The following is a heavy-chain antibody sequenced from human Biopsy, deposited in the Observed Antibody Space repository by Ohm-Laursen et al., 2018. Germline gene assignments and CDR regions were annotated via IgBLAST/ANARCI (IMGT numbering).Heavy chain of an antibody. Sequence: SLRLSCAAPGFTFRSYWMNWVRQASGKGLEWVSGISSSGNSTYYAGSVKGRFTISRDNSKNTLYLQLNSLRVDDTAVYYCAKDRRTMRIWYFDLWGRGTLVTVSS. CDR3: AKDRRTMRIWYFDL. D-gene: IGHD4/OR15-4a*01. V-gene: IGHV3-23*01. J-gene: IGHJ2*01. CDR1: GFTFRSYW. CDR2: ISSSGNST.